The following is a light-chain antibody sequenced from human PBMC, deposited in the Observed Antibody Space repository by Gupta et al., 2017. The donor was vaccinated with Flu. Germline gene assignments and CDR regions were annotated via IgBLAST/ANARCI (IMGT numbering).Light chain of an antibody. V-gene: IGKV3-20*01. CDR2: GAS. J-gene: IGKJ4*01. CDR3: QQSGIT. Sequence: SPGERATLSCRASQSVSSSYLAWYQQKPGQAPRLLIYGASSRATGIPDRFSGSGSGTDFTLTISRLEPEDFAVYYCQQSGITFGGGTKVEIK. CDR1: QSVSSSY.